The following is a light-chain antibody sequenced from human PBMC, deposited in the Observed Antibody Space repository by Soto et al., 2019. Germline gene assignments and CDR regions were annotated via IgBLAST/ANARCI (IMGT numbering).Light chain of an antibody. V-gene: IGLV2-11*01. CDR2: DVT. J-gene: IGLJ3*02. CDR1: SRDVGGYNY. Sequence: QSALTQPRSVSGSPGQSVTISCTGTSRDVGGYNYVSWYQHHPGKAPKLMIYDVTKRPSGVPDRFSGSKSGNTASLTISGLQAEDEADYYCCSFAGSYTWVFGGGTKLTVL. CDR3: CSFAGSYTWV.